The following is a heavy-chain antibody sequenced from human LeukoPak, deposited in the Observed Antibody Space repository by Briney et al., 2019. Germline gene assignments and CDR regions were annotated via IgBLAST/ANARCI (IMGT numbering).Heavy chain of an antibody. J-gene: IGHJ6*03. CDR3: ARAAYYDFWSGYSGGYMDV. Sequence: GGSLRLSCAASGFTFSSYSTNWVRQAPGKGLEWVSSISSSSYIYYADSVKGRFTISRDNAKNSLYLQMNSLRAEDTAVYYCARAAYYDFWSGYSGGYMDVWGKGTTVTVSS. D-gene: IGHD3-3*01. CDR1: GFTFSSYS. CDR2: ISSSSYI. V-gene: IGHV3-21*01.